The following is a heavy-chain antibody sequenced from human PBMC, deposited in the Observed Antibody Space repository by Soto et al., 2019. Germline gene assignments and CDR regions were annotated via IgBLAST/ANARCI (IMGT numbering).Heavy chain of an antibody. V-gene: IGHV4-38-2*01. J-gene: IGHJ4*02. CDR3: AKKGYYPSGKINLFDS. D-gene: IGHD3-10*01. CDR2: IYSGST. Sequence: SETLSLTCAVSGYSITSDYYWGWIRQPPGKGLEWIGSIYSGSTYYNPSLKSRVTISVDTSKNQFSLRLTSVTAADTAMYYCAKKGYYPSGKINLFDSWRQGTLATVSS. CDR1: GYSITSDYY.